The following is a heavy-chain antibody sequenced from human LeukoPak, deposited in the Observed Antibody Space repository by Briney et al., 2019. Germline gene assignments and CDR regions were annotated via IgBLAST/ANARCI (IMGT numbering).Heavy chain of an antibody. CDR2: INHSGST. CDR1: GGSFSGYY. D-gene: IGHD5-12*01. J-gene: IGHJ4*02. Sequence: SETLSLTCAVYGGSFSGYYWSWIRQPPGRGLEWIGEINHSGSTNHNPSLKSRVTISVDTSKNQFSLKLSSVTAADTAVYYCARGWLRAPYDYWGQGTLVTVSS. V-gene: IGHV4-34*01. CDR3: ARGWLRAPYDY.